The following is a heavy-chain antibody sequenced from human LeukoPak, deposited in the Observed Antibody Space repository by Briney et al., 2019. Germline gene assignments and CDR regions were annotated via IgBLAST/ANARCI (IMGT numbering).Heavy chain of an antibody. CDR2: INHSGST. CDR1: GGSFSGYY. Sequence: KPSETLSLTCAVYGGSFSGYYWSWFRQPPGKGLEWIGEINHSGSTNYNPSLKSRVTISVDTSKNQFSLKLSSVTAADTAVYYCARGRRGIGGDLIYGMDVWGKGTTVTVSS. J-gene: IGHJ6*04. CDR3: ARGRRGIGGDLIYGMDV. D-gene: IGHD2-21*02. V-gene: IGHV4-34*01.